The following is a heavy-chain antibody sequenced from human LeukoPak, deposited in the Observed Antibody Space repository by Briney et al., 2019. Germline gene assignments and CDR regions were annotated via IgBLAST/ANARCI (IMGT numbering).Heavy chain of an antibody. J-gene: IGHJ3*02. CDR3: ARRGVTMVRGVIGAFDI. D-gene: IGHD3-10*01. V-gene: IGHV3-21*01. Sequence: GGSLRLSCAASGFTFSSYSMNWVRQAPGKGLEWVSSISSSSSYIYYADSVKGRFTISRDNAKNSLYLQMNSLRAEDTAVYYCARRGVTMVRGVIGAFDIWGQGTMVTVSS. CDR2: ISSSSSYI. CDR1: GFTFSSYS.